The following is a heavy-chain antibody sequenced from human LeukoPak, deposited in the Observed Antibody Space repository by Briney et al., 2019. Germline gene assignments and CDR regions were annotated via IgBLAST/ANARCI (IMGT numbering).Heavy chain of an antibody. V-gene: IGHV3-11*01. CDR2: ISSSGSTI. D-gene: IGHD5-18*01. CDR1: GFTFSDYY. Sequence: PGGSLRLSCAASGFTFSDYYMSWIRQAPGKGPEWVSYISSSGSTIYYADSVKGRFTISRDNAKNSLYLQMNSLRAEDTAVYYCATIQLWFSHNWFDPWGQGTLVTVSS. CDR3: ATIQLWFSHNWFDP. J-gene: IGHJ5*02.